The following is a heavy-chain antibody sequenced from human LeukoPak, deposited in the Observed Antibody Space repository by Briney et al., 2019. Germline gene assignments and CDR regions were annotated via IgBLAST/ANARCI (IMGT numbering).Heavy chain of an antibody. J-gene: IGHJ4*02. CDR1: GGSISSYY. Sequence: SETLSLTCTVSGGSISSYYWSWIRQPPGKGLEWIGYIYYSGSTNYNPSLKSRVTISVDTSKNQFSPKLSSVTAADTAVYYCARGYYDFWSGYSGSSYFDYWGQGTLVTVSS. D-gene: IGHD3-3*01. V-gene: IGHV4-59*01. CDR2: IYYSGST. CDR3: ARGYYDFWSGYSGSSYFDY.